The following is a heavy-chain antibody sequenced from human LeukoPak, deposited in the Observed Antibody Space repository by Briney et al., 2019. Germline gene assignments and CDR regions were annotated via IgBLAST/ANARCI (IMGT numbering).Heavy chain of an antibody. Sequence: SVTVSFKASGGTLISSAISWVRQAPGQGLEWMGRIIPILGIANYAQKFQGRVTITADKSTGTAYMELSSLRSEDTAVYYCARPSRYCSSTSCNTAPPYYYYYGMDVWGQGTTVTVSS. CDR2: IIPILGIA. CDR3: ARPSRYCSSTSCNTAPPYYYYYGMDV. D-gene: IGHD2-2*01. J-gene: IGHJ6*02. V-gene: IGHV1-69*04. CDR1: GGTLISSA.